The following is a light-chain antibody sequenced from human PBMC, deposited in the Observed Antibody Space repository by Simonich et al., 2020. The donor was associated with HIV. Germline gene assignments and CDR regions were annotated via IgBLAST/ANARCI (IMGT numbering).Light chain of an antibody. CDR3: QQRNNWPLFT. Sequence: EIVLTQTLATLSVAPGERDTLFIRASQSVSINLAWYQNKPGQAPRLLIYGASTSATGIPARFSGSGSGTEFTRTISSLQPDDFAVYYCQQRNNWPLFTFGPGTKVDIK. V-gene: IGKV3-15*01. CDR1: QSVSIN. J-gene: IGKJ3*01. CDR2: GAS.